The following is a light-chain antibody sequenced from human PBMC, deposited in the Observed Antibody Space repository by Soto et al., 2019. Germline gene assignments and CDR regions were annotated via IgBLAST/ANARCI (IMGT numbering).Light chain of an antibody. CDR3: NSYTVTTTPGYV. CDR1: SSDIGGYDS. J-gene: IGLJ1*01. V-gene: IGLV2-14*03. Sequence: QSVLTQPASVSGSPGQSITISCTGSSSDIGGYDSVSWYQQHPGRAPKLIIYDVSNRPSGVSDRFSGSKSGNTASLTISGLQAEDEPDYYCNSYTVTTTPGYVFGAGTKVTVL. CDR2: DVS.